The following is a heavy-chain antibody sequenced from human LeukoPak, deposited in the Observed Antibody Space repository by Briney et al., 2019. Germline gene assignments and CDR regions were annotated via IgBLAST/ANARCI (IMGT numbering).Heavy chain of an antibody. CDR3: ARSSLGSWFDP. CDR1: GGSISSGGYY. CDR2: IYYSGST. Sequence: SQTLSLTCTVSGGSISSGGYYWRWIRQHPGKGLEWIGYIYYSGSTYYNPSLKSRVTISVDTSKNQFSLKLSSVTAADTAVYYCARSSLGSWFDPWGQGTLVTVSS. J-gene: IGHJ5*02. V-gene: IGHV4-31*03. D-gene: IGHD3-10*01.